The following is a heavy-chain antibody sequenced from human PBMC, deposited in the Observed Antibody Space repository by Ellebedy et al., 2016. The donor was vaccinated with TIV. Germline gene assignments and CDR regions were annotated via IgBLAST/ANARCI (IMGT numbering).Heavy chain of an antibody. D-gene: IGHD3-3*01. CDR3: ARGQTDYDFWSGHCNG. Sequence: GESLKISCAASGFTFSSDWMHWVRQAPGKGLMWVSRINGDGSSTTYADSVKGRFTISRDNAKNTLYLQMNSLRAEDTAVYYCARGQTDYDFWSGHCNGWGQGTLVTVSS. V-gene: IGHV3-74*01. J-gene: IGHJ4*02. CDR1: GFTFSSDW. CDR2: INGDGSST.